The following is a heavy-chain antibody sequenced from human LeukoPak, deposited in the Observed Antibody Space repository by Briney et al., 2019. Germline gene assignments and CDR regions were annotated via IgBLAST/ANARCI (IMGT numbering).Heavy chain of an antibody. Sequence: PSETLSLTCAVYGGSFSTYYWSWIRQPPGKGLEWIGEIYHSGSTKYNPSLKSRVTLSLDTSKNQFSLRLTSVTAADTAVYYCAKSLYCGGDCSWGQGTLVTVSS. CDR1: GGSFSTYY. V-gene: IGHV4-34*01. CDR2: IYHSGST. CDR3: AKSLYCGGDCS. J-gene: IGHJ5*02. D-gene: IGHD2-21*02.